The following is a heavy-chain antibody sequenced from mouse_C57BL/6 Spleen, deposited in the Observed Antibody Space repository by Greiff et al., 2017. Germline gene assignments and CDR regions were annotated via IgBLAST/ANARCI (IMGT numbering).Heavy chain of an antibody. CDR1: GYTFTSYW. J-gene: IGHJ4*01. Sequence: QVQLQQPGAELVKPGASVKLSCKASGYTFTSYWMHWVKQRPGQGLEWIGMIHPNSGSTNYNEKFKSKATLTVDKSSSTAYMQLSSLTSEDSAVYYCALIYYDPPYYARDYWGQGTSVTVSS. V-gene: IGHV1-64*01. CDR2: IHPNSGST. D-gene: IGHD2-4*01. CDR3: ALIYYDPPYYARDY.